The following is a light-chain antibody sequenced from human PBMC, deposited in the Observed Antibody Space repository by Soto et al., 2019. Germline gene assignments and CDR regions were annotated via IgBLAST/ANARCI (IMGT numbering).Light chain of an antibody. CDR1: SSDVGGYNY. CDR3: RSYTSSSVV. V-gene: IGLV2-14*01. CDR2: EVS. Sequence: QSALTQPASVSGSPGQSITISCTGTSSDVGGYNYVSWYQQHPGKAPKLMIYEVSNRPSGVSNRFSGSKSGNTASLTISVLQAEDEADYYCRSYTSSSVVFGGGTKVTVL. J-gene: IGLJ2*01.